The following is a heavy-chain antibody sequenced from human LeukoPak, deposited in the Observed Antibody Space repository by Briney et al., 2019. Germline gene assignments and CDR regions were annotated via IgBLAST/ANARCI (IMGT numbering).Heavy chain of an antibody. J-gene: IGHJ4*02. CDR3: ARQGTSTWKLDS. CDR1: GGSISGGNYY. Sequence: SETLSLTCIVSGGSISGGNYYWGWIRQPPGKGLEWIGSAHYNGDTHYNPSLKSRVTISVDAPKNQFSLKVSSVTAPDTAVYYCARQGTSTWKLDSWGQGTLVTVSS. D-gene: IGHD1-1*01. CDR2: AHYNGDT. V-gene: IGHV4-39*01.